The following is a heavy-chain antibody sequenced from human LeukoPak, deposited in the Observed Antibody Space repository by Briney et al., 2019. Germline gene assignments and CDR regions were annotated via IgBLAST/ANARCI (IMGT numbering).Heavy chain of an antibody. D-gene: IGHD2-15*01. Sequence: GGSLRLSCEASGFAFSSYAMSWVRQAPGKGLEWVSAISGSGGSTYYADSVKGRFTISRDNSKNTLYLQMNSLRAEDTAVYYCAKDLGAAIAYWGQGTLVTVSS. CDR1: GFAFSSYA. CDR3: AKDLGAAIAY. J-gene: IGHJ4*02. CDR2: ISGSGGST. V-gene: IGHV3-23*01.